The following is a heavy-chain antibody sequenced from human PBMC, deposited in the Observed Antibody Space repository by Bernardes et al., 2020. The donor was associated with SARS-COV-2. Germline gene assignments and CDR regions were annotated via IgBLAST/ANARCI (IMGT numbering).Heavy chain of an antibody. V-gene: IGHV4-59*01. Sequence: SETLSLTCTVSGGSISSYHWSWIRQLPGKGLEWIGYIYYSGTTNYSPSLKSRVTISIDTSKNQFSLKLNSVTAADTAVYYCALGYGSGTYYAYKIDYWGQGALVTVSS. CDR2: IYYSGTT. D-gene: IGHD3-10*01. CDR1: GGSISSYH. CDR3: ALGYGSGTYYAYKIDY. J-gene: IGHJ4*02.